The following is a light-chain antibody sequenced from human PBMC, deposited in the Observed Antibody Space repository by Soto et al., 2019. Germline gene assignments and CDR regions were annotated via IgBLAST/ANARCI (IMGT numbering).Light chain of an antibody. J-gene: IGKJ1*01. CDR3: QVYGGSPRT. CDR1: QSVSNNY. Sequence: EIGIQQCPGSLSLSQGERATLSCRGSQSVSNNYLAWYQQKPGHAPRALMYGAPTRATGIPDRFSGSGSGTDVTMTISSLETEDFAVYYCQVYGGSPRTFG. V-gene: IGKV3-20*01. CDR2: GAP.